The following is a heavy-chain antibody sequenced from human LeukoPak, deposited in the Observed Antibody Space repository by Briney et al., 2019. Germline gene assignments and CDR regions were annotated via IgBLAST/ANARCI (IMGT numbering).Heavy chain of an antibody. V-gene: IGHV3-30*03. CDR2: ISYDGSNK. J-gene: IGHJ3*02. D-gene: IGHD5-18*01. Sequence: HPGGSLRLSCAASGFTFSSYGMHWVRQAPGKGLEWVAVISYDGSNKYYADSVKGRFTISRDNSKNTLYLQMNSLRAEDTAVYYCARGYSYGFHAFDIWGQGTMVTVSS. CDR3: ARGYSYGFHAFDI. CDR1: GFTFSSYG.